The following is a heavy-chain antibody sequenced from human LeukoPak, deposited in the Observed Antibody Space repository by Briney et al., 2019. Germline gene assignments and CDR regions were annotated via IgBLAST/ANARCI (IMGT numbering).Heavy chain of an antibody. V-gene: IGHV4-59*08. CDR2: IYYTETT. J-gene: IGHJ5*02. CDR1: GGSLTGHY. CDR3: ARQSGWLDP. D-gene: IGHD1-26*01. Sequence: SETLSLTCTVSGGSLTGHYWSWIRPPAGREREGIGCIYYTETTNYDPSLKSRVTISLDKSKNQFSLKLSSMSAADTAVYYCARQSGWLDPWGQGRMVTVSS.